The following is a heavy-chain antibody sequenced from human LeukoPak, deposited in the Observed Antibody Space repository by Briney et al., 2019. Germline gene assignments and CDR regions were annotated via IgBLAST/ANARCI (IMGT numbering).Heavy chain of an antibody. CDR2: IYYSGST. J-gene: IGHJ2*01. Sequence: PSETLSLTCTVSGGSLSSYYWSWIRQPPGKGLEWIGYIYYSGSTNYNPSLKSRVTISVDTSKNQFSLKLSSVTAADTAVYYCARDVGATSSSYWYFDLWGRGTLVTVSS. V-gene: IGHV4-59*01. CDR1: GGSLSSYY. CDR3: ARDVGATSSSYWYFDL. D-gene: IGHD1-26*01.